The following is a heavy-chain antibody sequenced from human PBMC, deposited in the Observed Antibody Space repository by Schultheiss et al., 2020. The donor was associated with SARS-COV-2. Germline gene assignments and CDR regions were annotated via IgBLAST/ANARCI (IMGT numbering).Heavy chain of an antibody. J-gene: IGHJ1*01. CDR2: FDPEDGET. CDR3: ARSDPFGFQH. V-gene: IGHV1-24*01. Sequence: ASVKVSCKVSGYTLTELSMHWVRQAPGKGLEWMGGFDPEDGETIYAQKFQGRVTMTEDTSISTAYMELSRLRSDDTAVYYCARSDPFGFQHWGQGTLVTVSS. CDR1: GYTLTELS. D-gene: IGHD3-16*01.